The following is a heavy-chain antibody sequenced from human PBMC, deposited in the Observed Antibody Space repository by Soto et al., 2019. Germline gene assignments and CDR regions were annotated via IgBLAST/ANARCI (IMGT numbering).Heavy chain of an antibody. V-gene: IGHV3-74*01. J-gene: IGHJ4*02. CDR2: IKNDGSST. CDR1: GFSFSDHW. D-gene: IGHD3-22*01. CDR3: ARDYYKYYDSSGYYRSPAY. Sequence: PGGSLRLSFTDSGFSFSDHWMHWIRQAPGKGPVWVSRIKNDGSSTKYADFVKGRFTISRDNAKDTLYLQLNSLGAEDTAVYYCARDYYKYYDSSGYYRSPAYWGQGTLVTVSS.